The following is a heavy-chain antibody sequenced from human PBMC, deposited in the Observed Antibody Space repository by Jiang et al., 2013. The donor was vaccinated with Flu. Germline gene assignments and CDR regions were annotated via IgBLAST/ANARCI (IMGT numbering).Heavy chain of an antibody. CDR2: INPNSGGT. CDR1: GYTFTGYY. CDR3: ARVVGATPNDAFDI. J-gene: IGHJ3*02. Sequence: GAEVKKPGASVKVSCKASGYTFTGYYMHWVRQAPGQGLEWMGWINPNSGGTNYAQKFQGWVTMTRDTSISTAYMELSRLRSDDTAVYYCARVVGATPNDAFDIWGQGTMVTVSS. D-gene: IGHD1-26*01. V-gene: IGHV1-2*04.